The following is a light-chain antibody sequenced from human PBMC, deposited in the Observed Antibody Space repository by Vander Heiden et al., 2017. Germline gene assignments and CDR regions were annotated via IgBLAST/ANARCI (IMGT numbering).Light chain of an antibody. V-gene: IGKV1-9*01. CDR1: QRIYSY. CDR3: QQLNDYPRT. J-gene: IGKJ1*01. Sequence: VQLTQSPSYLSASVGDRVTVTCRASQRIYSYLAWYQQKPGKAPKLLIYDASTLESGVPSRFSGSGSGIDFTLTISSLQPEDFATYYCQQLNDYPRTFGQGTTVEIK. CDR2: DAS.